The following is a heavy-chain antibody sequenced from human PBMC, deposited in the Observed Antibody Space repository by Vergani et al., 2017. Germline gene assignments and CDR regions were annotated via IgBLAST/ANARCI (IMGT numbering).Heavy chain of an antibody. CDR3: AMIGYSSSWSDXFDY. J-gene: IGHJ4*02. Sequence: EVQLLESGGGLVQPGGSLRLSCAASGFTFSSYAMSWVRQAPGKGLEWVSAISGSGGSTYYADSVKGRFTISRDNSKNTLYLQMNSLRAEDTAVYYCAMIGYSSSWSDXFDYWGQGTLVTVSS. CDR2: ISGSGGST. CDR1: GFTFSSYA. D-gene: IGHD6-13*01. V-gene: IGHV3-23*01.